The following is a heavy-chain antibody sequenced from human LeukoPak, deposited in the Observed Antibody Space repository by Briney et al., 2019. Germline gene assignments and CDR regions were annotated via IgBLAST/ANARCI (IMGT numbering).Heavy chain of an antibody. CDR1: GGSFSGYY. Sequence: SETLSLTCAVYGGSFSGYYWSWIRQPPGKELEWIGEINHSGSTNYNPSLKSRVTISVDTSKNQFSLQLNSVTPEDTAVYYCARDRGIYDKSGYRGDWYFDLWGRGTLVTVSS. J-gene: IGHJ2*01. D-gene: IGHD3-22*01. V-gene: IGHV4-34*01. CDR3: ARDRGIYDKSGYRGDWYFDL. CDR2: INHSGST.